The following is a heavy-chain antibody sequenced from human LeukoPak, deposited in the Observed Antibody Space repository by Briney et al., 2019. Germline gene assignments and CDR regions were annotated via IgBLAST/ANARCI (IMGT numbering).Heavy chain of an antibody. CDR1: GGTFSSYA. V-gene: IGHV1-69*04. CDR2: IIPILGIA. D-gene: IGHD3-9*01. CDR3: ASQLRYFDWLSKSNWFDP. Sequence: ASVKVSCKASGGTFSSYAISWVRQAPGQGLEWMGRIIPILGIANYAQKFQGRVTITADKSTSTAYMELSSLRSEGTAVYYCASQLRYFDWLSKSNWFDPWGQGTLVTVSS. J-gene: IGHJ5*02.